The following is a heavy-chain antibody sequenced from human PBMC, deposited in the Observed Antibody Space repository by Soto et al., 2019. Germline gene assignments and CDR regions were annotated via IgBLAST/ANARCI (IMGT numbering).Heavy chain of an antibody. J-gene: IGHJ4*02. Sequence: PGGSLRLSCAASGFTFSSYGMHWVRQAPGKGLEWVAVIWYDGSNKYYADSVKGRFTISRDNSKNTLYLQMNSLRAEDTAVYYCARGVAGTNYFDYWGQGTLVTVSS. CDR3: ARGVAGTNYFDY. CDR1: GFTFSSYG. D-gene: IGHD6-19*01. V-gene: IGHV3-33*01. CDR2: IWYDGSNK.